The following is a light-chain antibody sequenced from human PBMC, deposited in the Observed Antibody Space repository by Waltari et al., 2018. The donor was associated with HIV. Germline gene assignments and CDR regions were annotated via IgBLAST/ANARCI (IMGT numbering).Light chain of an antibody. V-gene: IGLV6-57*01. CDR3: QSYDSSNQWV. CDR1: SGSIASNF. Sequence: NFMLAHPHSVSGSPGKTVTMSCTRSSGSIASNFVQWYRQRPDSSPTIVIYEDNQRPSGVPDRFSGSIDSSSNSASLTISGLKTEDEADYCCQSYDSSNQWVFGGGTKLTVL. J-gene: IGLJ3*02. CDR2: EDN.